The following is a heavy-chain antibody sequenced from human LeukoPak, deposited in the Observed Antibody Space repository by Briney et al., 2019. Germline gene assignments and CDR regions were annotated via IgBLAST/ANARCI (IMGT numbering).Heavy chain of an antibody. CDR3: ARERGTIVGTASSLSPAFDV. J-gene: IGHJ3*01. Sequence: SETLSLTCTVSGGSISSYYWSWIRQPPGKGLEWIGYIYYSGSTNYNPSLKSRVTISVDTSKNQFSLKLTSVTAADTAVYYCARERGTIVGTASSLSPAFDVWGQGTMVTVSS. CDR1: GGSISSYY. V-gene: IGHV4-59*01. CDR2: IYYSGST. D-gene: IGHD1-26*01.